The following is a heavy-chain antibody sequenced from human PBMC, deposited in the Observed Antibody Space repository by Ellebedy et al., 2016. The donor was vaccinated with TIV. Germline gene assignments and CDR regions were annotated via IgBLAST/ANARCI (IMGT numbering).Heavy chain of an antibody. CDR3: VKWGYKYGFGDY. CDR1: GFSFSSYA. D-gene: IGHD5-18*01. V-gene: IGHV3-64D*09. Sequence: PGGSLRLSCSASGFSFSSYAMYWIRQAPGKGLEYVSAISSDGGSPFHADSVKGRFTISIDNSKSTLYLQMSSLRPEDTAVYYCVKWGYKYGFGDYWGQGTLVTVSS. CDR2: ISSDGGSP. J-gene: IGHJ4*02.